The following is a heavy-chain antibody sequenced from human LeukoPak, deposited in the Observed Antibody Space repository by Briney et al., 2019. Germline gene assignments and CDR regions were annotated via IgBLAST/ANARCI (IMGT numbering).Heavy chain of an antibody. Sequence: SVKVSCKASGGTFSSYAISWERRAPGQGLEWMGRIIPIFGIANYAQKFQGRVTITADKSTSTAYMELSSLRSEDTAVYYCARAGQYCGGDCFYFDYWGQGTLVTVSS. CDR1: GGTFSSYA. CDR3: ARAGQYCGGDCFYFDY. J-gene: IGHJ4*02. D-gene: IGHD2-21*02. V-gene: IGHV1-69*04. CDR2: IIPIFGIA.